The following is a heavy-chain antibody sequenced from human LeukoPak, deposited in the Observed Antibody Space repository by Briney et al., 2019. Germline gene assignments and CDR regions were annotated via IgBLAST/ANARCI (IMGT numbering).Heavy chain of an antibody. D-gene: IGHD2-2*01. Sequence: GGSLRLSCAASGFTFSAFAMTWVRQAPGKALEWVTIISDDGSGQYYADSVKGRFTISRDNSKNTLYLQMNSLRAEDTAVYYCASYHIVVVPAASAVSDYWGQGTLVTVSS. J-gene: IGHJ4*02. CDR3: ASYHIVVVPAASAVSDY. CDR2: ISDDGSGQ. CDR1: GFTFSAFA. V-gene: IGHV3-30*04.